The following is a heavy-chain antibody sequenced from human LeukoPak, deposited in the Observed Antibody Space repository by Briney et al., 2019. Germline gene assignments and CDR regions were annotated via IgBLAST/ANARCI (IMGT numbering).Heavy chain of an antibody. J-gene: IGHJ4*02. CDR2: IYYSGST. V-gene: IGHV4-59*01. CDR3: ARNSRGGSYFDN. CDR1: GGSISSYY. D-gene: IGHD1-26*01. Sequence: SSETLSLTCTVSGGSISSYYWSWIRQPPGEGLEWIGYIYYSGSTNYNPSLKSRVTISVDTSKNQFSLKLSSVTAADTAVYYCARNSRGGSYFDNWGQGTLVTVSS.